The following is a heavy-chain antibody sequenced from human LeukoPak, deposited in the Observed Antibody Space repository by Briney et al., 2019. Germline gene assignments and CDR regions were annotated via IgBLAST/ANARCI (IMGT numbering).Heavy chain of an antibody. CDR3: ARALGYSGYDSGVFGY. D-gene: IGHD5-12*01. V-gene: IGHV1-8*01. Sequence: ASVKVSFKASVYTFTSYDINWVRQATGQGLEWMGWMNPNSGNTGYAQKFQGRVTMTRNTSISTAYMELSSLRSEDTAVYYCARALGYSGYDSGVFGYWGQGTLVTVSS. CDR2: MNPNSGNT. J-gene: IGHJ4*02. CDR1: VYTFTSYD.